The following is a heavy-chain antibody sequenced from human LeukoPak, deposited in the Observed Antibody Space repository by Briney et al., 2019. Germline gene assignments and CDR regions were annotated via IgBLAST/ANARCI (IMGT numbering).Heavy chain of an antibody. Sequence: GESLKISCKGSGYSFTSYWIGWVRQMPGKGLEWMGIIYPGDSDTRYSPSFQGQVTFSADKSISTAYLQWSSLKASDTAMYYCARVRRDGYNWGYYFDHWGQGTLVTVSS. CDR3: ARVRRDGYNWGYYFDH. CDR1: GYSFTSYW. D-gene: IGHD5-24*01. J-gene: IGHJ4*02. V-gene: IGHV5-51*01. CDR2: IYPGDSDT.